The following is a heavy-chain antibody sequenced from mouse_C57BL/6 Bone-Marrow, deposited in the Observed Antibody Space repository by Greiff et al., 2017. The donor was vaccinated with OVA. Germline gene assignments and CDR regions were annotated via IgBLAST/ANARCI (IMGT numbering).Heavy chain of an antibody. CDR3: AREGNYGSPNWYFDV. V-gene: IGHV14-2*01. D-gene: IGHD1-1*01. CDR2: IDPEDGET. CDR1: GFNIKDSY. Sequence: VQLQQSGAELVKPGASVKLSCTASGFNIKDSYMHWVQQRTEQGLEWIGRIDPEDGETKYAPKFQGKATITADTSYNTAYLQLCSLTSEDTAVYYCAREGNYGSPNWYFDVWGTGTTVTVSS. J-gene: IGHJ1*03.